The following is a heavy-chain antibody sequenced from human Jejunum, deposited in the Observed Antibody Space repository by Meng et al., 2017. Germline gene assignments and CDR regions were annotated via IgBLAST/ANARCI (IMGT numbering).Heavy chain of an antibody. V-gene: IGHV3-30*04. Sequence: GESLKISCAASGFTFSSYAMHWVRQAPGKGLEWVAVISYDGSNKYYADSVKGRFTISRDNSKNTLYLQMNSLRAEHTAVYYCARDRRRPYYYDSSGYSPAFDIWGQGTMVTVSS. J-gene: IGHJ3*02. D-gene: IGHD3-22*01. CDR1: GFTFSSYA. CDR3: ARDRRRPYYYDSSGYSPAFDI. CDR2: ISYDGSNK.